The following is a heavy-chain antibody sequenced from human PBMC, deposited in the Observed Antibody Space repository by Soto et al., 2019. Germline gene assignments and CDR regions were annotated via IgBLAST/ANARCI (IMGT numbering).Heavy chain of an antibody. D-gene: IGHD6-13*01. V-gene: IGHV3-30-3*01. Sequence: QVQLVESGGGVVQPGRSLRLSCAASGFTFSSYAMHWVRQAPGKGLEWVAVISYDGSNKYYADSVKGRFTISRDNSKNTLYLQMNSLSAEDTAVYYCAREGIAAAGNWFDPWGQGTLVTVSS. CDR1: GFTFSSYA. CDR2: ISYDGSNK. J-gene: IGHJ5*02. CDR3: AREGIAAAGNWFDP.